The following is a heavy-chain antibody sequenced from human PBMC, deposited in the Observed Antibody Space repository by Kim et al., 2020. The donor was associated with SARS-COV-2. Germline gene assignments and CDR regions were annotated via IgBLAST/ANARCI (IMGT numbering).Heavy chain of an antibody. CDR2: INHSGST. CDR1: GGSFSGYY. V-gene: IGHV4-34*01. J-gene: IGHJ4*02. D-gene: IGHD6-13*01. Sequence: SETLSLTCAVYGGSFSGYYWSWIRQPPGKGLEWIGEINHSGSTNYNPSLKSRVTISVDTSKNQFSLKLSSVTAADTAVYYCARRHLAAAGDYWGQGTLVT. CDR3: ARRHLAAAGDY.